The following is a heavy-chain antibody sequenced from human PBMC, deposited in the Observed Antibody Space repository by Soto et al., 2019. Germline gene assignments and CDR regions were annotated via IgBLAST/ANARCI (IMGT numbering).Heavy chain of an antibody. J-gene: IGHJ4*02. D-gene: IGHD6-19*01. CDR2: IIPIFGTA. Sequence: ASVKVSCKASGGTFSSYAISWVRQAPGQGLEWMGGIIPIFGTANYAQKFQGRVTITADESTSTAYMELSSLRSEDTAVYYCARGPTDIAVAGNFDYWGQGTLVTVSS. V-gene: IGHV1-69*13. CDR3: ARGPTDIAVAGNFDY. CDR1: GGTFSSYA.